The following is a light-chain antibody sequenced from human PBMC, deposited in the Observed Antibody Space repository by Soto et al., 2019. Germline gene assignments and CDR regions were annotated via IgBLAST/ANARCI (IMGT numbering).Light chain of an antibody. CDR1: SGSIDSNF. CDR2: EDH. CDR3: QSYDSSILV. J-gene: IGLJ3*02. Sequence: NFMLTQPHSVSESPGKTVTISCTRSSGSIDSNFVQWYQQRPGSAPTTVIYEDHQRPSGVPDRFSGSIDSSSNSASLTISGLKTEDEADYYCQSYDSSILVFGGGTKVTFL. V-gene: IGLV6-57*03.